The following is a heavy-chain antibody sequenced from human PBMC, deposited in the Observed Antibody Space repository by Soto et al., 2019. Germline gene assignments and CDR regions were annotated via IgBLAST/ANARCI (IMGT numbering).Heavy chain of an antibody. Sequence: SETLSLTCTVSGGSISSSSYYWGRIRQPPGKGLEWIGSIYYSGSTYYNPSLKSRVTISVDTSKNQFSLKLSSVTAADTAVYYCAGRGDCSSTSCYDYWGQGTLVTVSS. CDR1: GGSISSSSYY. CDR3: AGRGDCSSTSCYDY. J-gene: IGHJ4*02. CDR2: IYYSGST. D-gene: IGHD2-2*01. V-gene: IGHV4-39*01.